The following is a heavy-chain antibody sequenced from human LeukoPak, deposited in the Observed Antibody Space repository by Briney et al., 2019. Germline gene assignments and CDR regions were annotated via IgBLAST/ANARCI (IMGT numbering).Heavy chain of an antibody. V-gene: IGHV3-30*04. CDR3: ARDTDAFDI. J-gene: IGHJ3*02. Sequence: GGSLRLSCAASGFTFSSYAMHWVRQAPGKGLEWVAVISYDGSNKYYADSVKGRFTISRDNSKNTLYLQMNSLRAEDTAVYYCARDTDAFDIWGQGTMVTVSS. CDR1: GFTFSSYA. CDR2: ISYDGSNK.